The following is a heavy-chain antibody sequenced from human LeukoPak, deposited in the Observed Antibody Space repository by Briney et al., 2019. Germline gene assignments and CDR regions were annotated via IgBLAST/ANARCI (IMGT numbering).Heavy chain of an antibody. D-gene: IGHD2-15*01. J-gene: IGHJ6*04. V-gene: IGHV3-7*01. Sequence: GGSLRLSCAASGFTFSSYWMSRVRQAPGKGLEGVANIKQEGSEKYYVDSVKGRFTISRDNAKNSLYLQMNSLRAEDTAVYYCARGRISLSDWGKGTTVTVSS. CDR2: IKQEGSEK. CDR3: ARGRISLSD. CDR1: GFTFSSYW.